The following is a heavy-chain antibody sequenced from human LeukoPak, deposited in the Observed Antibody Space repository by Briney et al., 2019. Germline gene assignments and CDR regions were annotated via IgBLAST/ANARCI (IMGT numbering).Heavy chain of an antibody. D-gene: IGHD2-2*02. CDR3: ARVVGRYCSSTSCYIDY. V-gene: IGHV4-59*01. CDR2: IYDSGGT. Sequence: PSETLSLTCTVSGGSISSYYWSWIRQPPGKGLEWLGDIYDSGGTTYNPSFKSRVTISEDASKRQFSLKLRSVTAADTAVYYCARVVGRYCSSTSCYIDYWGQGTLVTVSS. J-gene: IGHJ4*02. CDR1: GGSISSYY.